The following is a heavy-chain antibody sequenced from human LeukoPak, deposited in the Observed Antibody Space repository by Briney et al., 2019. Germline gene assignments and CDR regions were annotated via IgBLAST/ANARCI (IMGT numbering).Heavy chain of an antibody. Sequence: SETLSLTCAVYGGSFSSYYWSWIRQPPGKGLEWIGEINHSGSTNYNPSLKSRVTISVDTSKNQFSLKLSSVTAADTAVYYCARGYGFSSSSGPHDYWGQGTLATVSS. J-gene: IGHJ4*02. CDR2: INHSGST. V-gene: IGHV4-34*01. CDR1: GGSFSSYY. D-gene: IGHD6-6*01. CDR3: ARGYGFSSSSGPHDY.